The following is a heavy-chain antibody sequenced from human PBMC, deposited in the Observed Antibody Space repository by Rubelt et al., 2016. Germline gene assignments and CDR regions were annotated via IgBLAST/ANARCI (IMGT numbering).Heavy chain of an antibody. V-gene: IGHV3-64*04. J-gene: IGHJ4*02. D-gene: IGHD1-26*01. CDR3: ARDGVRGSGSYYGIYDY. CDR1: GFTFSSYA. CDR2: ITNNGGST. Sequence: RLSCSASGFTFSSYAMHWVRQAPGKGLEYVSAITNNGGSTYYTDSVKGRFTISRDKAKNSLYLQMNSLRAEDTAVYYCARDGVRGSGSYYGIYDYWGQGTLVTVSS.